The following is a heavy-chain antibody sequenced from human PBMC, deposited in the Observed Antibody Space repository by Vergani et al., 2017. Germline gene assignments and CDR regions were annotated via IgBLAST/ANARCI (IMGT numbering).Heavy chain of an antibody. V-gene: IGHV5-51*01. J-gene: IGHJ4*02. D-gene: IGHD6-13*01. CDR1: GYSFTSYW. CDR3: ASRSRGYSSSWYYFDY. CDR2: IYPGDSDT. Sequence: EVQLVQSGAEVKKPGESLKISCKGSGYSFTSYWIGWVRQMPGKGLEWMGIIYPGDSDTRYSPSFQGQVTISADKSISTAYLQWSSLKASDTAMYSCASRSRGYSSSWYYFDYWGQGTLVTVSS.